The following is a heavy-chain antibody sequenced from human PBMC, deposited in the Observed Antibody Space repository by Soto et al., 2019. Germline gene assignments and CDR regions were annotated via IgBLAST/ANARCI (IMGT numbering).Heavy chain of an antibody. V-gene: IGHV1-8*01. Sequence: QVQLVQSGAEVPKPGASVKVSCKASGYTFTSYDINWVRQATGQGLAWMGWMNPNSGNTGYAQKYQGRVTMTRNTSISTDYMELSSLRSEDTAVYYWARGVAAAGYNWFDPCGQGTLVTVSS. CDR2: MNPNSGNT. CDR3: ARGVAAAGYNWFDP. J-gene: IGHJ5*02. CDR1: GYTFTSYD. D-gene: IGHD6-13*01.